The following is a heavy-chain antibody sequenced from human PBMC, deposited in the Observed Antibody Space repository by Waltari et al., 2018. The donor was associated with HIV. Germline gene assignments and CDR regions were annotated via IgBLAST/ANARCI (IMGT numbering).Heavy chain of an antibody. CDR3: ARAPTISGLLSDYYYAMDV. D-gene: IGHD3-22*01. CDR2: IYYSGST. J-gene: IGHJ6*02. CDR1: GGYISSGGYY. Sequence: QVQLQESGPGLVKPSQPLSLTCTVSGGYISSGGYYWSWISQHPGKGLEWIGYIYYSGSTYYNPSLKSRITISVDTSKNQFSLKLSSVTAADTAVYYCARAPTISGLLSDYYYAMDVWGQGTTVTVSS. V-gene: IGHV4-31*03.